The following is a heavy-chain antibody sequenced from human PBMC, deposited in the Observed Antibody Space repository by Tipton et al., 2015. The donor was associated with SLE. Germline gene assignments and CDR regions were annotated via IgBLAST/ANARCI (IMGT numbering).Heavy chain of an antibody. CDR2: INHSGST. D-gene: IGHD1-14*01. CDR3: ARSNRPGWFDP. Sequence: LRLSCAVYGGSFRGYYWSWIRQPPGKGLEWIGEINHSGSTNYNTSLKSRVTISVDTSKNQFSLKLSSVTTADTAVYYCARSNRPGWFDPWGQGTLVTVSS. J-gene: IGHJ5*02. CDR1: GGSFRGYY. V-gene: IGHV4-34*01.